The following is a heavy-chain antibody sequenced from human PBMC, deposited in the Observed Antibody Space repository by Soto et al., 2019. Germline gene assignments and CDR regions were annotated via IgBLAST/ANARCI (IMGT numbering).Heavy chain of an antibody. V-gene: IGHV4-34*01. D-gene: IGHD2-21*02. CDR2: INHSGST. CDR3: ARGSDIVVVTATDAFDI. CDR1: GGSFSGYY. J-gene: IGHJ3*02. Sequence: PSETLSLTCAVYGGSFSGYYWSWIRQPPGKGLEWIGEINHSGSTNYNPSLKSRVTISVDTSKNQFSLKLSSVTAADTAVYYCARGSDIVVVTATDAFDIWGQGTMVTVS.